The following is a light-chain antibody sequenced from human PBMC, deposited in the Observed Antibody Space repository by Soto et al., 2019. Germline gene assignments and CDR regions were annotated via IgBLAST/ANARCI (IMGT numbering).Light chain of an antibody. CDR3: QQCGSSPWT. CDR2: AAS. Sequence: EIVLTQSPGTLSLSPGERATLSCGASQSVSSYYLAWYQQKPGQAPRLLIYAASSRATGIPDRFSGGGSGTDFTLTISRLEPEDFAVYYCQQCGSSPWTFGQGTKGDIK. J-gene: IGKJ1*01. V-gene: IGKV3-20*01. CDR1: QSVSSYY.